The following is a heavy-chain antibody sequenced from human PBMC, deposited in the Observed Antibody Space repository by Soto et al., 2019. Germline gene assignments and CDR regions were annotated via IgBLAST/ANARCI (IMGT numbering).Heavy chain of an antibody. CDR1: GFIFSDYA. CDR2: ILFDGNKK. Sequence: QVQLVESGGGVVRPGRPLRLSCSASGFIFSDYAMHWVRQAPGKGMEWVAVILFDGNKKYYADSVKGRFTISRDNSETTLYLQTNSLRAEDTAVYYCAKLGSQTISAGYVSSWGQGALGTVSS. D-gene: IGHD1-26*01. J-gene: IGHJ5*02. CDR3: AKLGSQTISAGYVSS. V-gene: IGHV3-30*18.